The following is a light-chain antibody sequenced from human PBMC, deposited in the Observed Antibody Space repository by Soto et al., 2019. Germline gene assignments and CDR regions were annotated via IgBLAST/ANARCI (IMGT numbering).Light chain of an antibody. V-gene: IGKV3-20*01. J-gene: IGKJ2*01. CDR3: QQFGSSPMYT. CDR1: QKVTNNY. Sequence: EIVLTQSPGTLSLSPGERATLSCRASQKVTNNYLAWYQQKPGQVSRLLIYGASRRAAGIPDRFSGSGSGTDFTLTSSRLEREDFSVYSCQQFGSSPMYTFGQGTKLEIK. CDR2: GAS.